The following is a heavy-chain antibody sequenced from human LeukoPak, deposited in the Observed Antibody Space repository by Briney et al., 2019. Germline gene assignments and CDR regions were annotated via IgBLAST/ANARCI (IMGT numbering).Heavy chain of an antibody. CDR2: INPSGGRT. Sequence: ASVKVSCKASGYTLTSYYMHWVRQAPGQGLEWMGIINPSGGRTTYTQKFQGRVTMTRDTSTSTFYMELSSLRSEDTAVYYCARMGFDYYGSGSPTGRFDLWGRGTLVTVSS. CDR1: GYTLTSYY. V-gene: IGHV1-46*01. J-gene: IGHJ2*01. CDR3: ARMGFDYYGSGSPTGRFDL. D-gene: IGHD3-10*01.